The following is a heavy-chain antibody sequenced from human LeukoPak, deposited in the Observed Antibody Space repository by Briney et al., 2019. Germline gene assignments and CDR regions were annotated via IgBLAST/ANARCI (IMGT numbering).Heavy chain of an antibody. CDR1: GFTFNSYS. Sequence: AGGSLRLSCAASGFTFNSYSMNWVRQAPGKGLEWVSMFYSGGSTFYADSVKGRFTIARDSSKNTLYLQMNTLRAEDTAVYYCVTYQLLLYGFDYWGQGTLVTVSS. V-gene: IGHV3-66*01. D-gene: IGHD2-2*01. CDR2: FYSGGST. CDR3: VTYQLLLYGFDY. J-gene: IGHJ4*02.